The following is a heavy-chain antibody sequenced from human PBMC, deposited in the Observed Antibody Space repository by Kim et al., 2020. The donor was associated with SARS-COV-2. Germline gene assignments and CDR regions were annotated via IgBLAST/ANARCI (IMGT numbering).Heavy chain of an antibody. CDR2: IYTSGST. CDR3: ARDYNYYYDSSGYYYYYYGMDV. J-gene: IGHJ6*02. Sequence: SETLSHTCTVSGGSISSYYWSWIRQPAGKGLEWIGRIYTSGSTNYNPSLKSRVTMSVDTSKNQFSLKLSSVTAADTAVYYCARDYNYYYDSSGYYYYYYGMDVWGQGTTVTVSS. V-gene: IGHV4-4*07. D-gene: IGHD3-22*01. CDR1: GGSISSYY.